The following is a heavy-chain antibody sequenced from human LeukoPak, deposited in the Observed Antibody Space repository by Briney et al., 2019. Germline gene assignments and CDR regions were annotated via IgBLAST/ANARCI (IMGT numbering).Heavy chain of an antibody. CDR3: ARDGGDIVVVTASYYYMDV. CDR2: ISSNGGST. CDR1: GFNFSNYA. D-gene: IGHD2-21*02. V-gene: IGHV3-64*01. Sequence: GGSLRLSCAASGFNFSNYAMHWVRQAPGKGLEYVSAISSNGGSTYYAHSVKGRFTISRDNSKNTLYLQMGSLRPEDVAVYYCARDGGDIVVVTASYYYMDVWGKGTTVTVSS. J-gene: IGHJ6*03.